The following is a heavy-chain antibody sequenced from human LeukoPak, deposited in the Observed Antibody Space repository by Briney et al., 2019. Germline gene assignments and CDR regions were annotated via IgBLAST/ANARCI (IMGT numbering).Heavy chain of an antibody. D-gene: IGHD4-23*01. CDR1: GGSISSYY. Sequence: SETLSLTCTVSGGSISSYYWTWIRQPPGKGLEWIGYIYYSGSTNYNPSLKSRVTISVDTPKNQLPLKLSSVTAADTAVYYCARQGGGNRNGMDVWGQGTTVTVSS. CDR3: ARQGGGNRNGMDV. CDR2: IYYSGST. V-gene: IGHV4-59*08. J-gene: IGHJ6*02.